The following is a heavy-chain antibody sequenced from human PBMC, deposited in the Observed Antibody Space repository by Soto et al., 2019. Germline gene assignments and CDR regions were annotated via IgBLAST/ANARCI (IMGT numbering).Heavy chain of an antibody. V-gene: IGHV4-34*01. Sequence: SETLSLTCAVYGGSFSGYYWSWIRQPPGKGLEWIGEINHRGSTNYNPSLKSRVTISVDTSKNQFSLKLSSVTAADTAVYYCASPFDPWGQGTLVTVSS. J-gene: IGHJ5*02. CDR1: GGSFSGYY. CDR2: INHRGST. CDR3: ASPFDP.